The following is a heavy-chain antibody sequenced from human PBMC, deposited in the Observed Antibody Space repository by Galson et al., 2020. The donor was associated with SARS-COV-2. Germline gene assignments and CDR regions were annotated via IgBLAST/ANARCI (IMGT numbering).Heavy chain of an antibody. V-gene: IGHV3-30*01. D-gene: IGHD2-21*01. CDR3: AAALLCAFDI. J-gene: IGHJ3*02. CDR1: GFTFSSYA. Sequence: GESLKISCAASGFTFSSYAMHWVRQAPGKGLEWVAVISYDGSNKYYADSVKGRFTISRDNSKNTLYLQMNSLRAEDTAVYYCAAALLCAFDIWGQGTMVTVSS. CDR2: ISYDGSNK.